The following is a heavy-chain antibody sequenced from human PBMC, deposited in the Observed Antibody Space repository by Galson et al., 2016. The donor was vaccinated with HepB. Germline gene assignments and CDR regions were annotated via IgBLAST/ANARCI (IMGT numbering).Heavy chain of an antibody. CDR3: ASFWNGNYFDY. J-gene: IGHJ4*02. CDR1: GASISSTDW. Sequence: ETLSLTCAVSGASISSTDWWSWVRQPPGKGLEWIGEVYQNGNTNYKPSLKSRVPISVDKSKNQFSLRLSSVTAADTAVYYCASFWNGNYFDYWGQGTLVTVSS. D-gene: IGHD3-3*01. V-gene: IGHV4-4*02. CDR2: VYQNGNT.